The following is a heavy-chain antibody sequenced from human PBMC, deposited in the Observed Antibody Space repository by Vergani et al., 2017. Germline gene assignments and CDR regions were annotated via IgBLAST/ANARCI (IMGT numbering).Heavy chain of an antibody. J-gene: IGHJ3*01. CDR3: ARDNKQRRPRAFDL. D-gene: IGHD2/OR15-2a*01. Sequence: QVQLQESGPGLVKPSQTLSLTCTVSGASINNDFYYWHWIRQPAGKGLEWIGRIYVSGITDYNSSLLSRVSMSVDTSKNKFSLTLTSVTAADTAVYYCARDNKQRRPRAFDLWVQGTMVTVSS. CDR2: IYVSGIT. CDR1: GASINNDFYY. V-gene: IGHV4-61*02.